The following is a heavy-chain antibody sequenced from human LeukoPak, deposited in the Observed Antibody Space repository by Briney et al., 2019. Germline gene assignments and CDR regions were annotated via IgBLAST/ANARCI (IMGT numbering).Heavy chain of an antibody. D-gene: IGHD2-2*01. CDR3: ARDRVGSSTSCYDY. V-gene: IGHV3-11*01. CDR1: GFSFSDHY. J-gene: IGHJ4*02. Sequence: GGSLRLSCAASGFSFSDHYMSWIRQAPGKGLEWVSYMNSSDNPIYYADSVKGRFTISRDNAKNSLYLQMNNLRAEDTAVYYCARDRVGSSTSCYDYWGQGTLVTVSS. CDR2: MNSSDNPI.